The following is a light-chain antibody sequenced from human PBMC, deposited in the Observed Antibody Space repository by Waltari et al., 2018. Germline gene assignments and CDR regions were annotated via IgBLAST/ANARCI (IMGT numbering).Light chain of an antibody. CDR3: SSYAGSNNVI. CDR1: SSDVGSYNY. J-gene: IGLJ2*01. Sequence: QSALTQPPSASGSRGQSVTISCTGPSSDVGSYNYVSWYQQHPGKAPKLMIYEVTKRPSGVPDRFSGSKSGNTASLTVSGLQAEDEADYYCSSYAGSNNVIFGGGTRLTVL. V-gene: IGLV2-8*01. CDR2: EVT.